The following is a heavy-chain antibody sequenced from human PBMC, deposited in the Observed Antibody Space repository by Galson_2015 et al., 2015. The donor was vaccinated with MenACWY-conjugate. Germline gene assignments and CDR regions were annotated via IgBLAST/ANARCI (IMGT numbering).Heavy chain of an antibody. CDR1: GFTFSGYA. Sequence: SLRLSCAASGFTFSGYAMHWVRQAPGKGLEWVAVISYDGSNKYYADSVKGRFTISRDNSKNTLYLQMNSLRAEDTAVYYSLATRYAFDIWGQGTMVTVST. D-gene: IGHD4-11*01. J-gene: IGHJ3*02. V-gene: IGHV3-30*04. CDR3: LATRYAFDI. CDR2: ISYDGSNK.